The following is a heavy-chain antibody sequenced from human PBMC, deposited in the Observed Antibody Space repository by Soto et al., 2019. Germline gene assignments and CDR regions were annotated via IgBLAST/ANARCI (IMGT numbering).Heavy chain of an antibody. J-gene: IGHJ6*02. Sequence: SETLSLTCTVSGASVSSGSYHWSWIRQPPGKGLEWIGYIYYIGTTNYNPSLKRRVTISVDTSKNQCSLKLNAVTAADTAVYYCARGDYYDSSGSVWGQGTTVTVSS. V-gene: IGHV4-61*01. D-gene: IGHD3-22*01. CDR3: ARGDYYDSSGSV. CDR1: GASVSSGSYH. CDR2: IYYIGTT.